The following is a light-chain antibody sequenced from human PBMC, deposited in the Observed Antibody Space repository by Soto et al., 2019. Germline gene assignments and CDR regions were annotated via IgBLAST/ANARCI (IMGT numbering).Light chain of an antibody. V-gene: IGKV1-5*03. CDR1: ESINNY. CDR3: QQYNTYPWT. CDR2: KAS. Sequence: DIQMTQSPSTLSVSIGDRVTITCRASESINNYLAWYQQKPGKAPNLLIYKASSLESGVPSRFSGSGSGTEFTLTISSLQPDDFATYYCQQYNTYPWTFGQVTKVEIK. J-gene: IGKJ1*01.